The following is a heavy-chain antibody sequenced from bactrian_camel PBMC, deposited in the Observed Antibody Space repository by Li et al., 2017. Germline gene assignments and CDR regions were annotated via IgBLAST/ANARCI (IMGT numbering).Heavy chain of an antibody. J-gene: IGHJ4*01. CDR3: AASHDLGASLSLSDYDD. CDR2: IYHGGGAT. CDR1: GDRSTSDLC. D-gene: IGHD1*01. Sequence: VQLVESGGGSVQAGGSLRLSCVVSGDRSTSDLCMGWFRQAPGKEREGVAAIYHGGGATAYADSVKGRFAISQDTAKNTVYLQMNSLKPEDTAMYYCAASHDLGASLSLSDYDDWGQGTQVTVS. V-gene: IGHV3S54*01.